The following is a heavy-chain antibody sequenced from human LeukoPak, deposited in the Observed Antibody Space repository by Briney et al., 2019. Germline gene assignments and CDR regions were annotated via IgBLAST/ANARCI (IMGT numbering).Heavy chain of an antibody. CDR1: GFTFSSFA. V-gene: IGHV3-23*01. CDR3: VKDPRDTYGTNWFVS. J-gene: IGHJ5*01. D-gene: IGHD2-21*01. Sequence: GGSLRLSCAASGFTFSSFAMSWVRQAPGKGLEWVSSVTDSGGRTFYADSVRGRFTISRDNSKKTLYLQMSGLRVEDTAMYYCVKDPRDTYGTNWFVSWGQGTLLIVSS. CDR2: VTDSGGRT.